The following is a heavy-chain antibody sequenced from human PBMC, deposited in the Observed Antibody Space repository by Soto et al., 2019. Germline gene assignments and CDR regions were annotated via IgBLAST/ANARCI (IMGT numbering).Heavy chain of an antibody. CDR2: IYYSGST. V-gene: IGHV4-39*01. CDR3: ARGRVGLREPIDPFDL. CDR1: GGSISSSSYY. D-gene: IGHD4-17*01. J-gene: IGHJ3*01. Sequence: SETLSLTCTVSGGSISSSSYYWGWIRQPPGKGLEWTGSIYYSGSTYYNPSLKSRVTISVDTSKNQFSLKLSSVTAADTAIYYCARGRVGLREPIDPFDLWGPGKKVTVSS.